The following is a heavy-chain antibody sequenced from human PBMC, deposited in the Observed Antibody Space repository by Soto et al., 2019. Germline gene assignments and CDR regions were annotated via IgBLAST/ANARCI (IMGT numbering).Heavy chain of an antibody. J-gene: IGHJ6*01. V-gene: IGHV2-26*03. D-gene: IGHD2-15*01. CDR3: PRMHAATYSHYSALYV. CDR1: GFSLSNGRMG. Sequence: GATLGNPTETLTLTCTMPGFSLSNGRMGVSWIRQSPGKVLEWLAHIFSDAERSYSTSMQSRLTISTDTSGTQVVLTMTNMAPVDTGFYFCPRMHAATYSHYSALYV. CDR2: IFSDAER.